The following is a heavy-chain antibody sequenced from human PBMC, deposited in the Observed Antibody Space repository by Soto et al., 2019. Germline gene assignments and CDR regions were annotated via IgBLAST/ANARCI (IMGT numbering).Heavy chain of an antibody. CDR1: GFTFSSYA. Sequence: EVQLLESGGGLVQPGGSLRLSCEASGFTFSSYALSWVRQTPGKGLEWVSTISDSGSTYYADFVKGRFTISRDNSKNTLYLQMNSLRAEDTAVYYCAKVWSENGYCTRTSCLYYFDYWGQGTLVTVSS. CDR2: ISDSGST. J-gene: IGHJ4*02. CDR3: AKVWSENGYCTRTSCLYYFDY. V-gene: IGHV3-23*01. D-gene: IGHD2-2*03.